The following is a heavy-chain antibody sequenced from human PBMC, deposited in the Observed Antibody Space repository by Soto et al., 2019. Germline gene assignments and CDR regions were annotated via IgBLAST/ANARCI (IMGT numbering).Heavy chain of an antibody. CDR1: GFTFSSYA. D-gene: IGHD6-13*01. CDR3: AKSSSLYFYFQH. CDR2: ISGSGGST. J-gene: IGHJ1*01. V-gene: IGHV3-23*01. Sequence: EVQLLESGGGLVQPGGSLRLSCAASGFTFSSYAMSWVRQAPGKGLEWVSAISGSGGSTYYADYVKGRFTISRDNSKNTLYRQMNSLRAEYTGVYYCAKSSSLYFYFQHWGQGTLVTVSS.